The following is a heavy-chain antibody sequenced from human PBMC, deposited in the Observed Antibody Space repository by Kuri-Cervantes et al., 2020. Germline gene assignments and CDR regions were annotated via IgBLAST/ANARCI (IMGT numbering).Heavy chain of an antibody. CDR1: GFTFSSYS. D-gene: IGHD2-2*02. CDR2: ISSSSSYI. Sequence: ETLSLTCAASGFTFSSYSMNWVRQAPGKGLEWVSSISSSSSYIYYADSVKGRFTISRDNAKNSLYLQMNSLRAEDTAVYYCARVLEVVPAAILDPDAFDIWGQGTMVTVSS. V-gene: IGHV3-21*01. J-gene: IGHJ3*02. CDR3: ARVLEVVPAAILDPDAFDI.